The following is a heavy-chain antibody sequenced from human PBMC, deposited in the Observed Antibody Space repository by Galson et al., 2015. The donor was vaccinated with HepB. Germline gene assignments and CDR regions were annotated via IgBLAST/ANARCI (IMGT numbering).Heavy chain of an antibody. CDR1: GFTVSNNY. V-gene: IGHV3-66*01. J-gene: IGHJ4*02. D-gene: IGHD3-22*01. CDR3: ARNYYDTTGYPSDWYYFDY. Sequence: SLRLSCAASGFTVSNNYMSWVRQAPGKGLEWVSTIYSDGSTYYADSVEGRFTISRDRYKNTLYLQMNSLTAEDTAVYYCARNYYDTTGYPSDWYYFDYWGQGTLVTVSS. CDR2: IYSDGST.